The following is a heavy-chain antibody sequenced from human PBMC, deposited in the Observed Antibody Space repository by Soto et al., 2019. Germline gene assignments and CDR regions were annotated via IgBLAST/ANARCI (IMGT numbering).Heavy chain of an antibody. Sequence: PSETLSLTCTVSGGSISSGGYYWSWIRQHPGKGLEWIGYIYYSGSTYYIPSLKSRVTISVDTSKNQFSLKLSSVTAADTAVYYCAADHHHGYGDYREGYGMDVWGQGTTVTVSS. V-gene: IGHV4-31*03. D-gene: IGHD4-17*01. J-gene: IGHJ6*02. CDR2: IYYSGST. CDR3: AADHHHGYGDYREGYGMDV. CDR1: GGSISSGGYY.